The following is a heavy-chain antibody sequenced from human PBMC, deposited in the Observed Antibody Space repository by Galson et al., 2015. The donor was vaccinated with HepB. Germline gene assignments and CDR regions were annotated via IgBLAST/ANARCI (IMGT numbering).Heavy chain of an antibody. CDR3: AGGGVQWFDS. D-gene: IGHD1-1*01. CDR1: GYTFTTHI. CDR2: INTYDGDT. J-gene: IGHJ5*01. Sequence: SVKVSCKASGYTFTTHIITWVRQGPGQGLEWMGWINTYDGDTNYAQKFQGRVTMTTDTSTSTVYMELRSLRSDDAGVYYCAGGGVQWFDSWGQGTLVTVSS. V-gene: IGHV1-18*04.